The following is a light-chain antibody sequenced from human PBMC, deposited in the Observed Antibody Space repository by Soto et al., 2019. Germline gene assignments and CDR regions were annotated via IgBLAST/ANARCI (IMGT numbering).Light chain of an antibody. Sequence: EIVMTQSPATLSVSPWERATLSCRASQSVSSNLAWYQQKPGQAPRLLIYGASTRATGIPARFSGSGSGTEFTLTISSLQSEDFAVYYCQQYNNWPLTFGRGTKVEIK. V-gene: IGKV3D-15*01. CDR1: QSVSSN. CDR2: GAS. J-gene: IGKJ4*01. CDR3: QQYNNWPLT.